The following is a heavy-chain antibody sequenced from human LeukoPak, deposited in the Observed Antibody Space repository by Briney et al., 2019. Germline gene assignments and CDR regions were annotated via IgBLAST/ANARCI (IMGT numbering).Heavy chain of an antibody. D-gene: IGHD6-19*01. V-gene: IGHV3-66*01. CDR3: ARELAVAGAYYYGMDV. J-gene: IGHJ6*02. CDR2: IHSGGST. CDR1: GFTFSSNY. Sequence: GGSLRLSCAASGFTFSSNYMSWVRQAPGKGLEWVSVIHSGGSTNYADSVKGRFTISRDNSKNTLYLQMNSLRAEDTAVYYCARELAVAGAYYYGMDVWGQGTTVTVSS.